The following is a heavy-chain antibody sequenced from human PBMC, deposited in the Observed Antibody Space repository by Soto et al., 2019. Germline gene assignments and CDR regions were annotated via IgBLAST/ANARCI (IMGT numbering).Heavy chain of an antibody. CDR3: ARGDSGYDRNDYYYYYCMDV. V-gene: IGHV4-34*01. CDR1: GGSFSGYY. Sequence: QVQLQQWGAGLLKPSETLSLTCAVYGGSFSGYYWSWIRQPPGKGLEWIGEINHSGSTNYNPSLKSRVTKSVDTSKTQFSLKLSSVTAADTAVYYCARGDSGYDRNDYYYYYCMDVWGKGTTVTVSS. J-gene: IGHJ6*03. CDR2: INHSGST. D-gene: IGHD5-12*01.